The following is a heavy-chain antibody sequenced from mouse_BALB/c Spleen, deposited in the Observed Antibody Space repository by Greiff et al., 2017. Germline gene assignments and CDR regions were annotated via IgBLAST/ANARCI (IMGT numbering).Heavy chain of an antibody. Sequence: EVKVVESGGGLVQPGGSRKLSCAASGFTFSSFGMHWVRQAPEKGLEWVAYISSGSSTIYYADTVKGRFTISRDNPKNTLFLQMTSLRSEDTAMYYCAREGGRGAMDYWGQGTSVTVSS. CDR1: GFTFSSFG. CDR3: AREGGRGAMDY. J-gene: IGHJ4*01. D-gene: IGHD1-1*02. CDR2: ISSGSSTI. V-gene: IGHV5-17*02.